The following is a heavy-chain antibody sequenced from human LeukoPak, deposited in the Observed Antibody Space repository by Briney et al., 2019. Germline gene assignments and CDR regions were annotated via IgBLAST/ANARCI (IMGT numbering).Heavy chain of an antibody. CDR1: GYTFTSYG. Sequence: GVSVKVSCKASGYTFTSYGISWVRQAPGQGLEWMGWISAYNGNTNYAQKLQGRVTMTTDTSTSTAYMELRSLRSDDTAVYYCARFPRDIVVVPADFLLAYYYYGMDVWGQGTTVTVSS. D-gene: IGHD2-2*01. CDR2: ISAYNGNT. J-gene: IGHJ6*02. CDR3: ARFPRDIVVVPADFLLAYYYYGMDV. V-gene: IGHV1-18*01.